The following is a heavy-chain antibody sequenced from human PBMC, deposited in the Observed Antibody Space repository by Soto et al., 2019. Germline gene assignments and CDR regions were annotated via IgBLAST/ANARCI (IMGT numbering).Heavy chain of an antibody. J-gene: IGHJ5*02. CDR1: GGTFSNYA. Sequence: QVQLVQSGPEVRKPGSSVTVSCKASGGTFSNYAISWVRQAPGQGLEWVGRIIPFFGTTNYAQKFRGRVTITAAESTGTAYMELSSLRSEDTAVYYCGRQNTAAGEGWLDPWGQGTQVTVSS. CDR3: GRQNTAAGEGWLDP. CDR2: IIPFFGTT. V-gene: IGHV1-69*01. D-gene: IGHD2-2*01.